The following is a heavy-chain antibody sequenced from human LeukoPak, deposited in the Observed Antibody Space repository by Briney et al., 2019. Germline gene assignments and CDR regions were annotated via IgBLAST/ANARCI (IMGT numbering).Heavy chain of an antibody. J-gene: IGHJ6*02. Sequence: SETLSLTCTVSGLSVSSGSYYWSWLRQPPGKGLEWIGYIYYSGSTNYNPSLKSRVTISVDTSKNQFSLKLSSVTAADTAVYYCAREGYCSGGSCYDGRYGMDVWGQETTVTVSS. CDR1: GLSVSSGSYY. V-gene: IGHV4-61*01. CDR2: IYYSGST. CDR3: AREGYCSGGSCYDGRYGMDV. D-gene: IGHD2-15*01.